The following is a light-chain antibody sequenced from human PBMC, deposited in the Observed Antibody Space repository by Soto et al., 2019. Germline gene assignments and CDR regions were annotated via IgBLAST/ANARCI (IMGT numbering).Light chain of an antibody. V-gene: IGKV3D-15*01. CDR1: QSVSTY. Sequence: VLTQSPATLSLSPGERATLSCWAGQSVSTYLAWYQQKPGQAPRLLIYDASSRATGIPARFSGRGSGTEFSLTITSLQSEDFAVYYCQQYNDWLWTFGQGTKVDIK. CDR2: DAS. J-gene: IGKJ1*01. CDR3: QQYNDWLWT.